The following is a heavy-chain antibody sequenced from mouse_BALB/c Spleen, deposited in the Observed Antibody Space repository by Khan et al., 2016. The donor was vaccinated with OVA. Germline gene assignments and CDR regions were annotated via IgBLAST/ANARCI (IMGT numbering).Heavy chain of an antibody. CDR3: ASGLKYGNFDY. CDR2: INTETGEP. Sequence: QIQLVQSGPELKKPGETVKISCKASGYTFTDYSMHWVKLAPGKGLKWMGWINTETGEPTYADDFKGRFAFSLETSASTAYLQINNLKNEDTATYFCASGLKYGNFDYWGQGTTLTVSS. D-gene: IGHD2-10*02. V-gene: IGHV9-2-1*01. CDR1: GYTFTDYS. J-gene: IGHJ2*01.